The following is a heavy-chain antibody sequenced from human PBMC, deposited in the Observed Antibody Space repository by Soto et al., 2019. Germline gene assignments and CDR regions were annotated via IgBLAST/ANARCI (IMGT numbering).Heavy chain of an antibody. CDR3: AREGGDGVDY. Sequence: PSETLSLTCTVSGGSISSGNHYWSWIRQHPGKGLEWIGYIFYTGSTYYNPSLKSRVTISVDTSKNQFSLRLSSVTAAETAGYYCAREGGDGVDYWGQGTLVTVSS. CDR1: GGSISSGNHY. J-gene: IGHJ4*02. D-gene: IGHD3-16*01. CDR2: IFYTGST. V-gene: IGHV4-31*03.